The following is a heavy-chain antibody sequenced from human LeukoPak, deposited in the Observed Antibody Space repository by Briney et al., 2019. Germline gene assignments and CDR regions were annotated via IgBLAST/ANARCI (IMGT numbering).Heavy chain of an antibody. Sequence: SETLSLTCTVSGGSISSSSYYWGWIRQPPGKGLEWIGSIYYSGSTYYNPSLKSRVTISVDTSKNQFSLKLSSVTAADTAAYYCARGIAAADVLDYWGQGTLVTVSS. J-gene: IGHJ4*02. V-gene: IGHV4-39*07. D-gene: IGHD6-13*01. CDR1: GGSISSSSYY. CDR3: ARGIAAADVLDY. CDR2: IYYSGST.